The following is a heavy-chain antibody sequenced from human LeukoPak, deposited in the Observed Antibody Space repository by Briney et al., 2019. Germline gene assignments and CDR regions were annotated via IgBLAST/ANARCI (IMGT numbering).Heavy chain of an antibody. CDR1: GFIVSSNY. Sequence: PGGSLRLSCAASGFIVSSNYVTWVRQAPGKGLEWVSVIHNDGSTYYADSVKGRFTISRDNSKNTLYLQMNSLRVEDTAVYYCAALARDYWGQGTLVTVSS. CDR2: IHNDGST. D-gene: IGHD3-3*02. V-gene: IGHV3-53*01. CDR3: AALARDY. J-gene: IGHJ4*02.